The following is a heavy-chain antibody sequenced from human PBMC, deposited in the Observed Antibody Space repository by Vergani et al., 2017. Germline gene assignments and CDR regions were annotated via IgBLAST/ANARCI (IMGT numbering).Heavy chain of an antibody. D-gene: IGHD1-1*01. Sequence: EVQLVESGGGLVQPGRSLRLSCTASGFTFGDYAMSWVRQAPGKGLEWVGFIRSKAYGGTTEYAASVKGRFTISRDDSKSIAYLQMNSLRAEDTAVYYCARDGQNWNEVGWERIVSWYFDLWGRGTLVTVSS. CDR2: IRSKAYGGTT. V-gene: IGHV3-49*04. CDR3: ARDGQNWNEVGWERIVSWYFDL. CDR1: GFTFGDYA. J-gene: IGHJ2*01.